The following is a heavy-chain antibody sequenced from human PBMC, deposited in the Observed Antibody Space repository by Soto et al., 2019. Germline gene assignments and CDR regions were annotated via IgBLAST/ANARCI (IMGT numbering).Heavy chain of an antibody. J-gene: IGHJ3*02. V-gene: IGHV2-5*02. CDR3: AVGYCGNSGIAFDI. D-gene: IGHD2-2*01. CDR1: GFSLSTSGVG. Sequence: QITLKESGPTLVKPTQTLTLTCTFSGFSLSTSGVGVGWIRQPPGKALEWLALIYWDDDKRYSPALKSRLTNTKVTTKDQEVLTMTNMDPGGTATDYWAVGYCGNSGIAFDIWGQGTLVTVSS. CDR2: IYWDDDK.